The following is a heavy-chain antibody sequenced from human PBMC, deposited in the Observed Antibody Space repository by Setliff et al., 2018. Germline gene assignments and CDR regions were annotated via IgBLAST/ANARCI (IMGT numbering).Heavy chain of an antibody. J-gene: IGHJ3*01. Sequence: GGSLRLSCAASGFTFSSYTMNWVRQAPGKGLEWAGRIKSYGSGGTIDYAAPVEGRFTISRDDSKNTVYLQMSSLKIEDTAVYYCVHNADFIGTFNTWGQGTMVTVSS. CDR3: VHNADFIGTFNT. D-gene: IGHD2-8*01. V-gene: IGHV3-15*01. CDR2: IKSYGSGGTI. CDR1: GFTFSSYT.